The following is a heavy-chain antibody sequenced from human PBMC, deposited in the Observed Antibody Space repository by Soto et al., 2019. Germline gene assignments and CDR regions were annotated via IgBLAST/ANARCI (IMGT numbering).Heavy chain of an antibody. CDR1: GGSLGSYY. CDR3: ARGAMFWFDP. J-gene: IGHJ5*02. V-gene: IGHV4-59*01. Sequence: QVQLQESGPGLVKPSETLSLTCSVAGGSLGSYYWGWIRQSPGKGLEWIAYIYDSGTTIYNPSLKNRATISVDTSKNQFSLNLTSVTAADTAVYYCARGAMFWFDPWGQGTLVSVSS. CDR2: IYDSGTT. D-gene: IGHD3-10*02.